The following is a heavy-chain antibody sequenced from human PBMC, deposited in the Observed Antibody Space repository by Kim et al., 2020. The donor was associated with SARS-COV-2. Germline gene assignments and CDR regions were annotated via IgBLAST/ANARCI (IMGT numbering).Heavy chain of an antibody. CDR2: ISYDGSNK. CDR1: GFTFSSYA. J-gene: IGHJ3*02. CDR3: ARACMVRGYNAFDI. D-gene: IGHD3-10*01. V-gene: IGHV3-30*04. Sequence: GGSLRLSCAASGFTFSSYAMHWVRQAPGKGLEWVAVISYDGSNKYYADSVKGRFTISRDNSKNTLYLQMNSLRAEDTAVYYCARACMVRGYNAFDIWGQGTMVTVSS.